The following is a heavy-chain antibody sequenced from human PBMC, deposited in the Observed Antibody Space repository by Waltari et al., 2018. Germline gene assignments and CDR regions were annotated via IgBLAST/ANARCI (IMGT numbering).Heavy chain of an antibody. V-gene: IGHV4-34*02. Sequence: QVQLQQWGAGLLKPSETLSLTCDVSGGSLSGYHWTWIRQPPGKGLEWIGESNDSGRTTYNPSVESRVTVSIDTANNQFSLRVRSVTAADTAVYYCARVFGYYYYYMDVWGKGTTVTISS. CDR3: ARVFGYYYYYMDV. CDR2: SNDSGRT. J-gene: IGHJ6*03. D-gene: IGHD3-3*01. CDR1: GGSLSGYH.